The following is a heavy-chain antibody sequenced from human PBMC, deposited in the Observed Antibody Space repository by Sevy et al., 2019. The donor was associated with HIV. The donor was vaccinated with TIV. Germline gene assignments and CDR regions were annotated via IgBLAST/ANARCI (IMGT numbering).Heavy chain of an antibody. J-gene: IGHJ4*02. CDR3: AKEKEMSMYYFHS. D-gene: IGHD3-10*02. CDR2: ISGSGSYT. CDR1: GFTFNNYA. V-gene: IGHV3-23*01. Sequence: GGSLRLSCAASGFTFNNYAMNWVRQAPGKGLEWVSVISGSGSYTYYGDSVKGRFTISRDISKNTLYLQMNSLRAEDTAVYYCAKEKEMSMYYFHSWGQGTLVTVSS.